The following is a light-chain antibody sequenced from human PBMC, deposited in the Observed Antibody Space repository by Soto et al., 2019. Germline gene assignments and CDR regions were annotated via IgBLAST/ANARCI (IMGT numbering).Light chain of an antibody. V-gene: IGKV1-39*01. J-gene: IGKJ4*01. CDR1: QSIMSY. Sequence: DIQLTQSPSSLSASVGGKVTITWRASQSIMSYLNWYEQEPGKAPNLLIFGASRLQSGVSSSFSGSGSGTDFTLTISSLQPEDFALYYCQQSFETPLTFGGGTKVDI. CDR2: GAS. CDR3: QQSFETPLT.